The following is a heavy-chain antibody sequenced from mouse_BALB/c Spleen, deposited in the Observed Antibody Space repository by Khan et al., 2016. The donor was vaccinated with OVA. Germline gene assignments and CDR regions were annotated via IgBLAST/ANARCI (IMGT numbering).Heavy chain of an antibody. J-gene: IGHJ2*01. CDR3: DRMSRK. Sequence: EVQLVESGADLVKPGASLKLSCTASGLTIKDIYMHWLKQWPEQGLEWIGRIDRPNGNTNYDPTFQGKATITADTSSNTVYLQLSSLTSEDTAGYHCDRMSRKWGQGTTLTVSS. V-gene: IGHV14-3*02. CDR1: GLTIKDIY. CDR2: IDRPNGNT.